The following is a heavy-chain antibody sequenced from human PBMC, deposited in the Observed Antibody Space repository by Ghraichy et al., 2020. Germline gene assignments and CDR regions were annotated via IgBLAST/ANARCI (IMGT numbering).Heavy chain of an antibody. Sequence: ASVKVSCKASGYTFTGYYMHWVRQAPGQGLEWMGWINPNSGGTNYAQKFQGRVTMTRDTSISTAYMELSRLRSDDTAVYYCARAGYRRLRLGELSLTPDYYYGMDVWGQGTTVTVSS. V-gene: IGHV1-2*02. CDR2: INPNSGGT. CDR3: ARAGYRRLRLGELSLTPDYYYGMDV. J-gene: IGHJ6*02. D-gene: IGHD3-16*02. CDR1: GYTFTGYY.